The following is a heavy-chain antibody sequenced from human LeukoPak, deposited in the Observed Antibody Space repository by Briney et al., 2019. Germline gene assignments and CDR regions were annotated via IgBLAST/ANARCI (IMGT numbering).Heavy chain of an antibody. Sequence: GGSLRLSCAASGFTFSSYSMNWVRQAPGKGLVWVSRIYIDGTGIVYTGSVKGRFTISRDNAKNTLYLQMNSLGVEDTAVYYCARAPPSNGYSYHFDIWGPGTMVTVSS. CDR1: GFTFSSYS. CDR2: IYIDGTGI. D-gene: IGHD5-12*01. CDR3: ARAPPSNGYSYHFDI. V-gene: IGHV3-74*01. J-gene: IGHJ3*02.